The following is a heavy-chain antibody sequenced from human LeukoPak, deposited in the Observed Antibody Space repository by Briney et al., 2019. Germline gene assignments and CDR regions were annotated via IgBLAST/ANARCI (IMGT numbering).Heavy chain of an antibody. CDR1: GFIFSGSW. CDR2: IEKNGSGK. V-gene: IGHV3-7*03. CDR3: TTDRWYSADH. Sequence: GGSLRLSCTVSGFIFSGSWMAWIRQAPGKGLEWVAIIEKNGSGKNYVDSVKGRLIISRDNAKNSLFLQMDSLKVEDTAIYYCTTDRWYSADHWGQGTLVTVSS. J-gene: IGHJ5*02. D-gene: IGHD2-15*01.